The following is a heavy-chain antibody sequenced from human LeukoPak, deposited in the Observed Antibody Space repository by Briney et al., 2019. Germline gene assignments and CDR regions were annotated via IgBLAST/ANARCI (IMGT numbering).Heavy chain of an antibody. Sequence: GRSLRLSCAASGFTFRSYAMHWVRQAPGKGREWEAAISYDGSNKKYADSVKGRFTISRDNSKNTLYLQMNSLRAEDTAVYYCARGVRIAVAGNIDYWGQGTLVTVSS. CDR3: ARGVRIAVAGNIDY. CDR2: ISYDGSNK. J-gene: IGHJ4*02. D-gene: IGHD6-19*01. V-gene: IGHV3-30*04. CDR1: GFTFRSYA.